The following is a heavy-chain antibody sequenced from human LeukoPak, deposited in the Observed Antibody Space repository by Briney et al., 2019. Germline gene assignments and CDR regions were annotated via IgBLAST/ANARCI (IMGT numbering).Heavy chain of an antibody. Sequence: GGSLRLSCAASGFTFSSYAMSWVRQAPGKGLEWVSGISGSGGNTFYADSVKGRFTISRDNSKNTLNLKMNSLRAEDTAVYYCAKSSTGTVDYWGQGTLVTVSS. CDR2: ISGSGGNT. V-gene: IGHV3-23*01. CDR3: AKSSTGTVDY. CDR1: GFTFSSYA. J-gene: IGHJ4*02. D-gene: IGHD1-7*01.